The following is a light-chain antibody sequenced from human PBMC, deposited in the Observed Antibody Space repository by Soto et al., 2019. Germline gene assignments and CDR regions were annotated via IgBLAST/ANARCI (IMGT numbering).Light chain of an antibody. CDR1: QSVSSN. Sequence: EIVMTQSPATLSVSPGERATLSCRASQSVSSNLAWYQQKPGQAPRLLIYAASTRATGVPARFSGSGSGTEFTLTISSLQSEEFAVYYCQQYNTRAAFGPGTKVDIK. CDR3: QQYNTRAA. J-gene: IGKJ3*01. CDR2: AAS. V-gene: IGKV3-15*01.